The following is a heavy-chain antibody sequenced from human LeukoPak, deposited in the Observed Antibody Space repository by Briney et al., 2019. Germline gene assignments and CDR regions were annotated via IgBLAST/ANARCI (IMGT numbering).Heavy chain of an antibody. CDR1: GFTFSSYA. CDR2: ISGSDGST. Sequence: GGSLRLSCAASGFTFSSYAMSWVRQAPGKGLEWVSGISGSDGSTYDADSVKGRFTISRDNSKNTLYLQMNSLRAEDAAVYYCARSGGTYWYWGQGTLVTVSS. J-gene: IGHJ4*02. V-gene: IGHV3-23*01. D-gene: IGHD1-26*01. CDR3: ARSGGTYWY.